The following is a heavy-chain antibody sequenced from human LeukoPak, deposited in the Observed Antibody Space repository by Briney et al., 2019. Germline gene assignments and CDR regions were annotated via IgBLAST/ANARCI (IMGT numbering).Heavy chain of an antibody. CDR3: ASDPSYCTNGVCYGGAFDY. V-gene: IGHV1-69*04. CDR2: IIPILGIA. CDR1: GGTFSSYA. Sequence: SVKVSCKASGGTFSSYAISWVRQAPGQGLEWMGRIIPILGIANYAQKFQGRVTITADKSTSTAYMELSSLRSEDTAVYYCASDPSYCTNGVCYGGAFDYWGRGTLVTVSS. D-gene: IGHD2-8*01. J-gene: IGHJ4*02.